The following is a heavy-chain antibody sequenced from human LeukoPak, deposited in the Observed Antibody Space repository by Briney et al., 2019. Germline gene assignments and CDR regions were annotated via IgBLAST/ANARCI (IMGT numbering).Heavy chain of an antibody. CDR2: IYYSGST. Sequence: KPSETLSLTCTGSGGYLSSYYWSWIRPPPGEGLEWIGYIYYSGSTNYNPSLKSRVTISVDTSKNQFSLKLSSVTAADTAVYYCAREGSSSWSSFDYWGQGTLVTVSS. J-gene: IGHJ4*02. D-gene: IGHD6-13*01. CDR1: GGYLSSYY. CDR3: AREGSSSWSSFDY. V-gene: IGHV4-59*01.